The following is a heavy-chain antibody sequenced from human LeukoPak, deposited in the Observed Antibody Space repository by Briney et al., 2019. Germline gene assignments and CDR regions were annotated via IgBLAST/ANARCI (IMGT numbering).Heavy chain of an antibody. J-gene: IGHJ2*01. D-gene: IGHD2-2*01. V-gene: IGHV3-23*01. CDR1: GFAFSSNV. CDR3: VRVPVTEKGQWYFDL. Sequence: GGSLRLSCAASGFAFSSNVMIWVRQAPGKGLEWVSGISGSGDKTYYADSVKGRFTVSRDNPKNTVSLQMSSLRAEDTALYHCVRVPVTEKGQWYFDLWGRGTLVTVSS. CDR2: ISGSGDKT.